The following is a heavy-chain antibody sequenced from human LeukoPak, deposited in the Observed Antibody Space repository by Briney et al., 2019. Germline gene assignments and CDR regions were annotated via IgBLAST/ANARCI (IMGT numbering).Heavy chain of an antibody. Sequence: GGSLRLSCAASGFTFSSYGMHWVRQAPAKGLEWVAFIRYDGSNKYYADSVKGRFTISRDNSKNTLYLQMNSLRAEDTAVYYCAKDLGIAAAGTRADYWGQGTLVTVSS. CDR2: IRYDGSNK. V-gene: IGHV3-30*02. CDR1: GFTFSSYG. D-gene: IGHD6-13*01. J-gene: IGHJ4*02. CDR3: AKDLGIAAAGTRADY.